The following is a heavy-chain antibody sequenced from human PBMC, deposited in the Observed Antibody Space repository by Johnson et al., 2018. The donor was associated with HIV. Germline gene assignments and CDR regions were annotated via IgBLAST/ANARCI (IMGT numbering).Heavy chain of an antibody. J-gene: IGHJ3*02. CDR2: ISGSGGST. V-gene: IGHV3-23*04. CDR3: AKDGHSYGRGPDAFDI. CDR1: GFTFSSYA. Sequence: MQLVESGGGLVQPGGSLRLSCAASGFTFSSYAMSWVRQAPGKGLEWVSAISGSGGSTYYADSVKGRFTISRDNSKNTLYLQMNSLRAEDTAVYYCAKDGHSYGRGPDAFDIWGQGTMVTVSS. D-gene: IGHD5-18*01.